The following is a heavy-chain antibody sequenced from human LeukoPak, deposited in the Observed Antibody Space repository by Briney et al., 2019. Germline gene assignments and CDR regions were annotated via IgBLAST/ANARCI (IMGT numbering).Heavy chain of an antibody. V-gene: IGHV4-30-2*01. CDR1: GGSISSGGYY. J-gene: IGHJ6*03. CDR3: ARDQSGIAAAGYYYYYMDV. Sequence: PSETLSLTCTVSGGSISSGGYYWSWIRQPPGKGLEWIGYIYHSGSTYYNPSLKSRVTISVDTSKNQFSLKLSSVTAADTAVYYCARDQSGIAAAGYYYYYMDVWGKGTTVTVSS. CDR2: IYHSGST. D-gene: IGHD6-13*01.